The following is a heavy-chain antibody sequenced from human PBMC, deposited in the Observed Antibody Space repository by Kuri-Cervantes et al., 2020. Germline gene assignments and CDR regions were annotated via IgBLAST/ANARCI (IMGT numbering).Heavy chain of an antibody. CDR3: AREGYDFWSGPSGAYFDY. Sequence: GGSLRLSCAASGFTFSSYAVHWVRQAPGKGLEWVAVISYDGSKKYYADSVKGRFTISSDNSKNTLHLQMNSLRAEDTAVYYCAREGYDFWSGPSGAYFDYWGQGTLVTVSS. CDR2: ISYDGSKK. J-gene: IGHJ4*02. CDR1: GFTFSSYA. D-gene: IGHD3-3*01. V-gene: IGHV3-30-3*01.